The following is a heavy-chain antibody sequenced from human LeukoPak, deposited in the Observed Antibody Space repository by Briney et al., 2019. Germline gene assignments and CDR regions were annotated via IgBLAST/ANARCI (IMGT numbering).Heavy chain of an antibody. CDR3: ARGVTYHDILTGYSSNWFDP. D-gene: IGHD3-9*01. J-gene: IGHJ5*02. CDR1: GFTFSSYS. CDR2: ISSSSSYI. Sequence: GGSLRLSCAASGFTFSSYSMNWVRQAPGKGLEWVSSISSSSSYIYYADSVKGRFTISRDNAKNSLYLQMNSLRAEDTAVYYCARGVTYHDILTGYSSNWFDPWGQGTLVTVSS. V-gene: IGHV3-21*01.